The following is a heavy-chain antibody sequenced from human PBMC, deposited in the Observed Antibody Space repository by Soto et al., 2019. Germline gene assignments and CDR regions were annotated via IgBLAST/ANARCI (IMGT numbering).Heavy chain of an antibody. CDR1: GGTFSSYT. D-gene: IGHD5-12*01. Sequence: QVQLVQSGAEVKKPGSSVKVSCKASGGTFSSYTISWVRQAPGQGLEWMGRIIPILGIANYAQKFQGRVTITADKSTSTAYMELSSLRSEDTAVYYCAGGVATIGAYYYYGMDVWGQGTTVTVSS. CDR2: IIPILGIA. CDR3: AGGVATIGAYYYYGMDV. J-gene: IGHJ6*02. V-gene: IGHV1-69*02.